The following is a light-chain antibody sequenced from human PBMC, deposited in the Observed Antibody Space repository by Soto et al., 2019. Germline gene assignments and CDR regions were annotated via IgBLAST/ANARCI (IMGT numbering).Light chain of an antibody. CDR2: DAS. J-gene: IGKJ5*01. CDR1: QSISSW. V-gene: IGKV1-5*01. CDR3: QQYNSYSCT. Sequence: DIQMTQSPSTRSASVGDRVTITCRASQSISSWLAWYQQKPGKAPKLLIYDASSLESGVPSRFSGSGSGTEFTLTISSLQPDDFATYYCQQYNSYSCTFGQGTRLEIK.